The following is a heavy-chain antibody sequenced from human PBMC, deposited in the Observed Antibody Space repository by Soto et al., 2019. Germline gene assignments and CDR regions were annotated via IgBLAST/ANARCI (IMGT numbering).Heavy chain of an antibody. V-gene: IGHV4-39*01. D-gene: IGHD3-22*01. J-gene: IGHJ4*02. CDR2: IYYSGST. CDR3: ARHESGYYDSSGYY. CDR1: GGSISSSSYY. Sequence: TSETLSLTCTVSGGSISSSSYYWGWIRQPPGKGLEWIGSIYYSGSTYYNPSLKSRVTISVDTSKNQFSLKLSSVTAGDTAVYYCARHESGYYDSSGYYWGQGTLVTVSS.